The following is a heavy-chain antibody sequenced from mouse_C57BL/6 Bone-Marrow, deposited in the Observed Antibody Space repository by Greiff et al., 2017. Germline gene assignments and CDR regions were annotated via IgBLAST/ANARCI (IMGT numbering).Heavy chain of an antibody. V-gene: IGHV1-63*01. CDR1: GYTFTNYW. Sequence: QVQLKESGAELVRPGTSVKMSCKASGYTFTNYWIGWAKQRPGHGLEWIGDIYPGGGYTNYNEKFKGKATLTADKSSSTAYMQLSSLTSEDSALYYCARDQGDYWYFDVWGTGTTVTVSS. CDR2: IYPGGGYT. CDR3: ARDQGDYWYFDV. J-gene: IGHJ1*03.